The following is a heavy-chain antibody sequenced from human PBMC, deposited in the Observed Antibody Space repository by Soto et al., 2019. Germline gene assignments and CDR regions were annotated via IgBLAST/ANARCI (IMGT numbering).Heavy chain of an antibody. D-gene: IGHD3-9*01. V-gene: IGHV1-18*01. CDR2: ISAYNGNT. J-gene: IGHJ5*02. CDR3: ARDLRYFDWPPTGAWFDP. CDR1: GYTFTSYG. Sequence: ASVKVSCKASGYTFTSYGISWVRQAPGQGLEWMGWISAYNGNTNYAQKLQGRVTMTTDTSTSTAYMELRSLRSDDTAVYYCARDLRYFDWPPTGAWFDPWGQGTLVTVS.